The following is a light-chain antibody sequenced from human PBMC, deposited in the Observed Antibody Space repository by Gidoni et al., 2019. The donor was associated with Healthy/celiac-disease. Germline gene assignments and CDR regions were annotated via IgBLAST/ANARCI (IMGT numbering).Light chain of an antibody. CDR2: WAS. CDR3: QQYYGTPIT. CDR1: QSILYSSNNKNY. J-gene: IGKJ5*01. V-gene: IGKV4-1*01. Sequence: DIVMTQSPDSLAVSLGERATINCKSSQSILYSSNNKNYLAWYQQKPGQPPKLLIYWASTRESGVPDRFSGSGSGTDFTLTISSLQAEDVAVYCCQQYYGTPITFGQGTRLEIK.